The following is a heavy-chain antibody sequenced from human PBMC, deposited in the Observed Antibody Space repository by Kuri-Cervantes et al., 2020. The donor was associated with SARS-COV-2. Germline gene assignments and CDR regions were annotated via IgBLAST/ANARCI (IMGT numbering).Heavy chain of an antibody. CDR1: VGSISSYY. CDR3: ARDTGTYCSDISCYSYYYYYGMDV. J-gene: IGHJ6*02. CDR2: ISYSGNT. D-gene: IGHD2-2*01. Sequence: ESLKISCTVSVGSISSYYWSWIRQPPGKGLEWIGYISYSGNTNYNPSLKSRVTISVETSKNQFSLRLSSVTAADTAAYYCARDTGTYCSDISCYSYYYYYGMDVWGQGTTVTVSS. V-gene: IGHV4-59*01.